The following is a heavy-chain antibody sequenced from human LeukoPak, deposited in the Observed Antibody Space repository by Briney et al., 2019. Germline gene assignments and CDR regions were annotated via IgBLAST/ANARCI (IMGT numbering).Heavy chain of an antibody. CDR2: ISYDGSNK. CDR1: GFTFSSYG. CDR3: AKDPDYGDYFTFDP. J-gene: IGHJ5*02. Sequence: GGSLRLSCAASGFTFSSYGMHWVRQAPGKGLEWVAVISYDGSNKYYADSVKGRFTISRDNSKNTLYLQMNSLRAEDTAVYYCAKDPDYGDYFTFDPWGQGTLVTVSS. D-gene: IGHD4-17*01. V-gene: IGHV3-30*18.